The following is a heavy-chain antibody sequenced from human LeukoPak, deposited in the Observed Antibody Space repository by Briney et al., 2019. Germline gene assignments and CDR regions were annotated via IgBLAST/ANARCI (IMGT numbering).Heavy chain of an antibody. V-gene: IGHV1-69*04. Sequence: ASVKVSCKASRGTFSSYAISWVRQAPGQGLEWMGRIIPILGIANYAQKFQGRVTITADKSTSTAYMELSSLRSEDTAVYYCAXXXXXDSSGQFSWFDPWGQGTLVTVSS. CDR1: RGTFSSYA. CDR3: AXXXXXDSSGQFSWFDP. D-gene: IGHD3-22*01. J-gene: IGHJ5*02. CDR2: IIPILGIA.